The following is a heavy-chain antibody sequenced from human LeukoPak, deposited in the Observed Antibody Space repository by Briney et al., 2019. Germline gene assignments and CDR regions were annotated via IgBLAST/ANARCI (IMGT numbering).Heavy chain of an antibody. D-gene: IGHD6-13*01. CDR1: GFTFSSYE. V-gene: IGHV3-48*03. J-gene: IGHJ6*03. Sequence: GGSLRLSCAASGFTFSSYEMNWVRQAPGKGLEWVSYISSSGSTIYYADSVKGRFTISRDNAKNSLYLQMNSLRAEDTALYYCAKGGSSSHPLYYYYYMDVWGKGTTVTISS. CDR2: ISSSGSTI. CDR3: AKGGSSSHPLYYYYYMDV.